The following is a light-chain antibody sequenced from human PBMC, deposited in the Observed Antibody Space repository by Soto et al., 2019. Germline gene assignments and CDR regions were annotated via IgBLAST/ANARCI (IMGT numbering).Light chain of an antibody. CDR2: GAS. V-gene: IGKV3-15*01. Sequence: EIVMTHSPATLSLSPVEICTLSCRSSQSVSSKLAWYQQKPGQAPRLLIYGASTRATGIPARFSGSGSGTEFTLTISSLQSEDFAVYYCQQYNNWPPITFGQGTRLENK. CDR1: QSVSSK. CDR3: QQYNNWPPIT. J-gene: IGKJ5*01.